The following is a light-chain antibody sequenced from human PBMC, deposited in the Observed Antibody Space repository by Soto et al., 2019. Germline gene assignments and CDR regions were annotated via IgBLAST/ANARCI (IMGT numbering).Light chain of an antibody. Sequence: EIVLTQSPATLSLSPGERATLSCRASQSVDNYLDWYQQKPGQAPRLLIYESSNRATGIPDRFSGSGSGTDFTLTVSSLEPEDFAVYYCQQRRNWPPLTFGGGTKVDIK. V-gene: IGKV3-11*01. CDR2: ESS. CDR1: QSVDNY. J-gene: IGKJ4*01. CDR3: QQRRNWPPLT.